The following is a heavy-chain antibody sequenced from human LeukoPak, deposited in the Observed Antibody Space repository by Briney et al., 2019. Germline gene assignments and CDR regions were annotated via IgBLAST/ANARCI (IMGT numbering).Heavy chain of an antibody. CDR2: IFYTGTT. J-gene: IGHJ3*01. V-gene: IGHV4-59*08. CDR1: GGSITTFY. CDR3: ARQLRSDAFDF. Sequence: PSETLPLTCNVSGGSITTFYWSWIRQPPGKGLEWIGYIFYTGTTHYNPSLKSRVTISVDSSKNQFSLSLSSVTAADTAVYYCARQLRSDAFDFWGQGTLVTVSS. D-gene: IGHD2-21*02.